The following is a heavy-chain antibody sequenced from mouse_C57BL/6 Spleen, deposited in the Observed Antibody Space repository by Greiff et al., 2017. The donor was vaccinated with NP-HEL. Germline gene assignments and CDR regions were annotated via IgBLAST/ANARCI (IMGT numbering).Heavy chain of an antibody. CDR1: GYTFTSYW. CDR3: ARSIYYGNYERRGYAMDY. V-gene: IGHV1-53*01. CDR2: INPSNGGT. Sequence: QVQLQQPGTELVKPGASVKLSCKASGYTFTSYWMHWVKQRPGQGLEWIGNINPSNGGTNYNEKFKSKATLTVDKSSSTAYMQLSSLTSEDSAVYYCARSIYYGNYERRGYAMDYWGQGTSVTVSS. D-gene: IGHD2-1*01. J-gene: IGHJ4*01.